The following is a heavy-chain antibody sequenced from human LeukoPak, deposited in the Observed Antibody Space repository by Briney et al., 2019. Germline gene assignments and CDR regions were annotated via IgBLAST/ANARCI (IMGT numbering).Heavy chain of an antibody. CDR3: TGSFGELTFFDY. J-gene: IGHJ4*02. Sequence: GGSLRLSCTTSGFTFGDYGMSWVRRAPGKGLEWVGFIRSKAYGGTTENAASVKGRFTISRDDSKSIAYLQMNSLKTEDTAVYYCTGSFGELTFFDYWGLGTLVTVSS. V-gene: IGHV3-49*04. D-gene: IGHD3-10*01. CDR2: IRSKAYGGTT. CDR1: GFTFGDYG.